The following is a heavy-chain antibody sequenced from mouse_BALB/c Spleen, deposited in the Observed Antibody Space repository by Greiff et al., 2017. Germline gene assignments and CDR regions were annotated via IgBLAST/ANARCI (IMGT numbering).Heavy chain of an antibody. J-gene: IGHJ1*01. D-gene: IGHD2-4*01. CDR3: ARSSGLRKEGYFDV. CDR1: GYTFTSYV. V-gene: IGHV1-14*01. Sequence: VQLQQSGPELVKPGASVKMSCKASGYTFTSYVMHWVKQKPGQGLEWIGYINPYNDGTKYNEKFKGKATLTSDKSSSTAYMELSSLTSEDSAVYYCARSSGLRKEGYFDVWGAGTTVTVSS. CDR2: INPYNDGT.